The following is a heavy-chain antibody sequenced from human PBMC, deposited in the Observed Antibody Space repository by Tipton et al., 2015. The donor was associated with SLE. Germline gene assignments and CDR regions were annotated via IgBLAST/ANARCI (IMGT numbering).Heavy chain of an antibody. Sequence: TLSLTCSISGGSISTYYWTWIRQPPGKGLEWIGYIYYSGSTNYNPSLKSRVTMTIDTSKNQFSLELRSVTAADTAVYYCARHIDCINHRCYSPWFDPWGQGTLVTVSS. J-gene: IGHJ5*02. CDR3: ARHIDCINHRCYSPWFDP. V-gene: IGHV4-59*03. CDR2: IYYSGST. D-gene: IGHD2-15*01. CDR1: GGSISTYY.